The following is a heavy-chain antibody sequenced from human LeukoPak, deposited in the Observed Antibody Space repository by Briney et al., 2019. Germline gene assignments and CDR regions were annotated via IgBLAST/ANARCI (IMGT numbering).Heavy chain of an antibody. D-gene: IGHD2-15*01. J-gene: IGHJ4*02. Sequence: GGSLRLSCAVSGLTLSSNYMSWVRQAPGKGLEWVSLIHSGGTTDYADSVKDRFTISRDYSKNTVNLQINSLRAEDTAVYYCARERRYCSGDNCYSGLDYWGQGTLVTVSS. V-gene: IGHV3-53*01. CDR1: GLTLSSNY. CDR2: IHSGGTT. CDR3: ARERRYCSGDNCYSGLDY.